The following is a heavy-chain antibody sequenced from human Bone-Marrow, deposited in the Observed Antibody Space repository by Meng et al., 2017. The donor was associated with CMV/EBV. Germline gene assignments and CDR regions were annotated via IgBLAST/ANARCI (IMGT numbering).Heavy chain of an antibody. CDR2: INPSGGST. J-gene: IGHJ4*02. Sequence: ASVKVSCKASGYTFTSYYMHWVRQAPGQGLEWMGIINPSGGSTSYAQKFQGRVTMTRDTSTSTVYMELSRLRSDDTAVYYCASEHKGGYSSGWYPDYWGQGTLVTVSS. CDR1: GYTFTSYY. CDR3: ASEHKGGYSSGWYPDY. V-gene: IGHV1-46*01. D-gene: IGHD6-19*01.